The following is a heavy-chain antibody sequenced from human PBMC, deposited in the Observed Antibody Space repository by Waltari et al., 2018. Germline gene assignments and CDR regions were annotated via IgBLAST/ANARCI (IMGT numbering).Heavy chain of an antibody. Sequence: EVQLLESGGGLVQPGGSLRLSCAASGFTFSSYAMSWVRQAPGKGLEWVSVIYSGGSTYYADSVKGRFTISRDNSKNTLYLQMNSLRAEDTAVYYCAKHYGGNSDWYFDLWAVAPWSLSPQ. V-gene: IGHV3-23*03. CDR3: AKHYGGNSDWYFDL. CDR1: GFTFSSYA. J-gene: IGHJ2*01. D-gene: IGHD4-17*01. CDR2: IYSGGST.